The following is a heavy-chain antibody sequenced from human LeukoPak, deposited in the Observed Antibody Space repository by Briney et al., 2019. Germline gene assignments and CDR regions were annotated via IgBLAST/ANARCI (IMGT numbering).Heavy chain of an antibody. CDR3: AKSPSVTMVGLDV. D-gene: IGHD4-11*01. Sequence: PGASLRLSCAASGFTFSNYGMSWVRQAPGEGLEWVSGISGSGGGTYYADSVKGRFTISRDSSKNTLYLQMTSLRAEDTAIYYCAKSPSVTMVGLDVWGQGTTVTVSS. J-gene: IGHJ6*02. CDR2: ISGSGGGT. CDR1: GFTFSNYG. V-gene: IGHV3-23*01.